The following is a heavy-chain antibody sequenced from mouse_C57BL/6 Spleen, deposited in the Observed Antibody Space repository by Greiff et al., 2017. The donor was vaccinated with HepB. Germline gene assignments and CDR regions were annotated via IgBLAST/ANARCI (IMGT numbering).Heavy chain of an antibody. Sequence: ESGAELVRPGASVTLSCKASGYTFTDYEMHWVKQTPVHGLEWIGAIDPETGGTAYNQKFKGKAILTADKSSSTAYMELRSLTSEDSAVYYCTTGGYGDYGYWGQGTTLTVSS. D-gene: IGHD2-13*01. V-gene: IGHV1-15*01. CDR2: IDPETGGT. CDR3: TTGGYGDYGY. J-gene: IGHJ2*01. CDR1: GYTFTDYE.